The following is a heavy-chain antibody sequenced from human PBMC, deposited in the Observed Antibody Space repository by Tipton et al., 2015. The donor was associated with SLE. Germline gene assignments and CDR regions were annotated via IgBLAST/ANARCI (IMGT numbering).Heavy chain of an antibody. J-gene: IGHJ4*02. CDR3: ARGELYSGASLYYFEY. D-gene: IGHD1-7*01. CDR1: GDSISNLNDF. CDR2: IYYSGST. V-gene: IGHV4-61*01. Sequence: TLSLTCTVSGDSISNLNDFWGWIRQPPGKGLEWIGCIYYSGSTNYNPSLKSRLTMSVDTSKNQFSLKLTSVTAADTAVYYCARGELYSGASLYYFEYWGQGTLVTVSS.